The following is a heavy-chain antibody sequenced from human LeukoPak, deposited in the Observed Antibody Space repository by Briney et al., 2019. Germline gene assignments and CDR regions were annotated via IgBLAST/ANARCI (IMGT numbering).Heavy chain of an antibody. J-gene: IGHJ5*02. CDR3: ARAGGEIVVVPAALIGFDP. Sequence: PSETLSLTCTVSGGSISSSSYYWGWIRQPPGKGLEWIGSIYYSGSTYYNPSLKSRVTIPVDTSKNQFSLKLSSVTAADTAVYYCARAGGEIVVVPAALIGFDPWGQGTLVTVSS. CDR2: IYYSGST. V-gene: IGHV4-39*01. D-gene: IGHD2-2*01. CDR1: GGSISSSSYY.